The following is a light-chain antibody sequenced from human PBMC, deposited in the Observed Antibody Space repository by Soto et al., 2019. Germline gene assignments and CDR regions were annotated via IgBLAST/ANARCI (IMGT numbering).Light chain of an antibody. V-gene: IGKV3-15*01. CDR1: QSVSSN. CDR3: QQYNNRWT. CDR2: GAS. J-gene: IGKJ1*01. Sequence: EIMMTQSPATLSVYPGERATLSCRARQSVSSNLAWYQQKPGQAPRLLIYGASTRAVGIPARFSGSGSGTEFTLTISSLQSEDVAVYFCQQYNNRWTFGPGTKVEIK.